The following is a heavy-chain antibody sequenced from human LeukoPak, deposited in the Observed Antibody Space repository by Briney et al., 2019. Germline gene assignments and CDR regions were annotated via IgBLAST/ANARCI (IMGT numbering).Heavy chain of an antibody. V-gene: IGHV4-39*07. CDR3: ARATLPRRWAY. D-gene: IGHD6-13*01. J-gene: IGHJ4*02. Sequence: SETLSLTCTVSGGSISSSSYYWGWIRQPPGKGLEWIGSIYYSGSTYYNPSLKSRVTISVDTSKNQFSLKLSSVTAADTAVYYCARATLPRRWAYWGQGTLVTVSS. CDR1: GGSISSSSYY. CDR2: IYYSGST.